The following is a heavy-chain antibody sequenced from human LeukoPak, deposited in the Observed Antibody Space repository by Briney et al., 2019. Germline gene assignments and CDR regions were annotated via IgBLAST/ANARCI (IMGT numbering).Heavy chain of an antibody. J-gene: IGHJ4*02. Sequence: TGGSLSLSCAVSGFTLSRYRMNGVRHATGEGLEWVGSMTSSSSYIYYADSVKGQFTISRDNSKNTLYLQMNSLRAEDTAVYYCAKDLDSYYYFGADYWGQGTLVTVSS. CDR2: MTSSSSYI. D-gene: IGHD2-21*02. V-gene: IGHV3-21*01. CDR3: AKDLDSYYYFGADY. CDR1: GFTLSRYR.